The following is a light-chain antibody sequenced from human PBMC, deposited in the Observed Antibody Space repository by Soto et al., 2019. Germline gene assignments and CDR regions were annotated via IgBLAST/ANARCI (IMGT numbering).Light chain of an antibody. Sequence: ELVLTQSPGTLSLSPGEGATLSCRASQSISSTYLAWYQQKPGQAPRLLIYATSTRATGIPDRFSGSGSRTDFTLTSSRLEPEDFAVYYCQQYGSFTFGPGTKVDFK. CDR2: ATS. CDR3: QQYGSFT. V-gene: IGKV3-20*01. CDR1: QSISSTY. J-gene: IGKJ3*01.